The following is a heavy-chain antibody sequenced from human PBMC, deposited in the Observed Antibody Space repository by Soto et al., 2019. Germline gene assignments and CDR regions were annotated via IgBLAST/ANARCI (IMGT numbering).Heavy chain of an antibody. CDR3: ANSSCWGGGMDV. V-gene: IGHV1-8*01. CDR2: MNPNSGNT. Sequence: ASVKVSCKASGYTFTSYDINWVRRATGQGLEWMGWMNPNSGNTGYAQKFQGRVTMTRNTSISTAYMELSSLRSEVTAVYYCANSSCWGGGMDVWGKGTTVAASS. CDR1: GYTFTSYD. J-gene: IGHJ6*04. D-gene: IGHD2-2*01.